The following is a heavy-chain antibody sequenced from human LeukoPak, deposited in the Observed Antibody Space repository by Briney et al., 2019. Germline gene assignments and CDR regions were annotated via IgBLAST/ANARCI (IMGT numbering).Heavy chain of an antibody. Sequence: ASVKVSCKASGYTFTGYYMHWVRQASGQGLEWMGWINPNSGGTNYAQKFQGRVTMTRDTSISTAYMELSRLRSDDTAVYYCARDLPWLVRYFDYWGQGTLVTVSS. CDR2: INPNSGGT. V-gene: IGHV1-2*02. CDR1: GYTFTGYY. CDR3: ARDLPWLVRYFDY. J-gene: IGHJ4*02. D-gene: IGHD6-19*01.